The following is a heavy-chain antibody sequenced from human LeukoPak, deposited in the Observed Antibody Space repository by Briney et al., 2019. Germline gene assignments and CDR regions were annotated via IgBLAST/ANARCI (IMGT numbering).Heavy chain of an antibody. D-gene: IGHD1-1*01. J-gene: IGHJ3*02. Sequence: VASVKVSCKSSGYTFTGYYMHWVRQPPGQGLEWMGGIIPIFGTANYAQKFQGRVTITTDESTSTAYMELSSLRSEDTAVYYCARYSRLERLYGAFDIWGQGTMVTVSS. CDR2: IIPIFGTA. CDR1: GYTFTGYY. CDR3: ARYSRLERLYGAFDI. V-gene: IGHV1-69*05.